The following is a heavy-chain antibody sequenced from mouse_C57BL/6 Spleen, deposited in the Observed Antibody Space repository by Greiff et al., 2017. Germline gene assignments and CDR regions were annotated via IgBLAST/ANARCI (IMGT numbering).Heavy chain of an antibody. CDR2: IYPGSGST. CDR1: VYTFTSYW. D-gene: IGHD2-1*01. V-gene: IGHV1-55*01. Sequence: QVQLQQPGAELVKPGASVKMSCKASVYTFTSYWITWVKQRPGQGLEWIGDIYPGSGSTNSNEKFKSKATLTLDTSSSTAYMQLSSLTSEDSAVYYCANYGNSFAYWGQGTLVTVSA. J-gene: IGHJ3*01. CDR3: ANYGNSFAY.